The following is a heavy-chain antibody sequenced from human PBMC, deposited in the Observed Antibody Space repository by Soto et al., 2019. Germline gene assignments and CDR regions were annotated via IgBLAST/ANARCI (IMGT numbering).Heavy chain of an antibody. D-gene: IGHD1-26*01. CDR2: ISGSGGST. CDR3: AKSVYRGDPYYYYYGMYV. J-gene: IGHJ6*02. V-gene: IGHV3-23*01. Sequence: EVQLLESGGGLVQPGGSLRLSCAASGFTFSSYAMSWVRQAPGKGLEWVSAISGSGGSTYYADSVKGRFTISRDNSKNTLYLQMNSLRAEDTAVYYCAKSVYRGDPYYYYYGMYVWGQGTTVTVSS. CDR1: GFTFSSYA.